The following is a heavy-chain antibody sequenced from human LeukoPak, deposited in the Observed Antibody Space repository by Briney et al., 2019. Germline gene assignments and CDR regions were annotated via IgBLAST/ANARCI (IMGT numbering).Heavy chain of an antibody. D-gene: IGHD6-19*01. J-gene: IGHJ4*02. CDR3: ARDRYSSGWYYFDY. CDR2: IYHSGST. V-gene: IGHV4-4*02. CDR1: GGSISSSNW. Sequence: PSETLSLTCAVSGGSISSSNWWSWVRQPPGKGPEWIGEIYHSGSTNYNPSLKSRVTISVDKSKNQFSLKLSSVTAADTAVYYCARDRYSSGWYYFDYWGQGTLVTVSS.